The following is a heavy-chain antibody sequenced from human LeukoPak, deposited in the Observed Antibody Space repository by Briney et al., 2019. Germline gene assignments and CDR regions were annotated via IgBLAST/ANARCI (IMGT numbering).Heavy chain of an antibody. D-gene: IGHD3-9*01. CDR3: AKGENYDILTARPDY. CDR1: GFTFDDYA. J-gene: IGHJ4*02. CDR2: ISWNSGSI. Sequence: GRSLRLPCAASGFTFDDYAMHWVRQAPGKGLEWVSGISWNSGSIGYADSVKGRFTISRDNAKNSLYLQMNSLRAEDTALYYCAKGENYDILTARPDYWGQGTLVTVFS. V-gene: IGHV3-9*01.